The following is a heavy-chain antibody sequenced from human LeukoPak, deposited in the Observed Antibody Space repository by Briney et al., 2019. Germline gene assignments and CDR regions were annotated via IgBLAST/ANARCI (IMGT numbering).Heavy chain of an antibody. CDR1: GITFSRHW. V-gene: IGHV3-7*01. CDR3: ARTVPGHPDDYFDF. D-gene: IGHD6-19*01. J-gene: IGHJ4*02. CDR2: KNEDGSMI. Sequence: PGGSLRLSCAASGITFSRHWMSWVRQAPGKGLERVAHKNEDGSMIYSIDSVKGRFTISRDNDKNSLYLHMSGLTVADTAVYYCARTVPGHPDDYFDFWGQGTLVTVSS.